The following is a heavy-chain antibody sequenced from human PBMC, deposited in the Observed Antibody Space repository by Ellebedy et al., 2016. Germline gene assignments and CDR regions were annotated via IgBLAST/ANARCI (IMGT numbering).Heavy chain of an antibody. Sequence: GESLKISXAASGFTFSSYAMSWVRQAPGKGLEWVSAITGSGDSTYYADSVKGRFTISRDNSKNTLYLQMNSLRAEDTALYYCAKGMRGGADFDYWGQGTLVTVSS. CDR3: AKGMRGGADFDY. V-gene: IGHV3-23*01. D-gene: IGHD4/OR15-4a*01. CDR1: GFTFSSYA. J-gene: IGHJ4*02. CDR2: ITGSGDST.